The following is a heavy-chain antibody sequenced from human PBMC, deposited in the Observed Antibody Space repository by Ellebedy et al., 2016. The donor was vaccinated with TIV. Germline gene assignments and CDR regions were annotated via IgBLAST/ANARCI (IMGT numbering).Heavy chain of an antibody. J-gene: IGHJ3*02. CDR3: TTEGDTALEMGLDAFHI. D-gene: IGHD5-18*01. CDR1: GFTFTDAW. V-gene: IGHV3-15*01. CDR2: IKSTSDGGTT. Sequence: PGGSLRLSCVASGFTFTDAWMSWVRQAPGKGLEFVGRIKSTSDGGTTDDEAPVKGRFIISRDDSKNTLYLEMNRLKTEDTAVYYCTTEGDTALEMGLDAFHIWGHGTMVTVSS.